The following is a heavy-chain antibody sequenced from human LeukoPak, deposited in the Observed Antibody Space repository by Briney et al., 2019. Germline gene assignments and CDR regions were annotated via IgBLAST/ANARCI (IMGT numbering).Heavy chain of an antibody. CDR3: ASFGVVMDTNTIYALDY. CDR1: GGTFSSYA. Sequence: EASVKVSCKASGGTFSSYAISWVRQAPGQGLEWMGGIIPIFGTANYAQKFQGRVTITADESTSTAYMGLSSLRSEDTAVYYCASFGVVMDTNTIYALDYWGQGTLVTVSS. J-gene: IGHJ4*02. V-gene: IGHV1-69*13. CDR2: IIPIFGTA. D-gene: IGHD3-3*01.